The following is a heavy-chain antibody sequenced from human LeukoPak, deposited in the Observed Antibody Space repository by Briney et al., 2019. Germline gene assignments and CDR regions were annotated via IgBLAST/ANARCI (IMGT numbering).Heavy chain of an antibody. CDR1: GFTFSSYG. J-gene: IGHJ4*02. D-gene: IGHD2-8*01. CDR3: AREQGALMVYGLAGYFDY. CDR2: IWYDGSNK. Sequence: PGRSLRLSCAASGFTFSSYGMHWVRQAPGKGLEWVAVIWYDGSNKYYADSVRGRFTISRDNSKNTLYLQMNSLRAEDTAVYYCAREQGALMVYGLAGYFDYWGQGTLVTVSS. V-gene: IGHV3-33*01.